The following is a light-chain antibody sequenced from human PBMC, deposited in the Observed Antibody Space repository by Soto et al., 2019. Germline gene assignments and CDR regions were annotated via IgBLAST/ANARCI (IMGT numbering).Light chain of an antibody. V-gene: IGLV6-57*04. Sequence: NFMLTQPHSVSESPGKTVTISCTRSGGRIASNYVQWYKQRPGSAPTTLIYKNNQRPSGVPDRFSGSIDSSSNSASLTVSGLRTEDEADYYCQSFDSVTVVFGRGTKLTVL. J-gene: IGLJ2*01. CDR2: KNN. CDR1: GGRIASNY. CDR3: QSFDSVTVV.